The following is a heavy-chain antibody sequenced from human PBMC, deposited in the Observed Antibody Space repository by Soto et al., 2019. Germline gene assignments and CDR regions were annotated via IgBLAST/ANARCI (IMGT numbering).Heavy chain of an antibody. CDR3: AADLLDPNYDFWSGYYNWFEP. CDR2: IVVGSGNS. Sequence: ASVKVSCKASGFTFTSSAMQWVRQARGQRLEWIGWIVVGSGNSNYAKKFQERVTITRDMSTSTAYMELSSLRSEDTAVYYCAADLLDPNYDFWSGYYNWFEPWGQGTLVTVSS. V-gene: IGHV1-58*02. D-gene: IGHD3-3*01. J-gene: IGHJ5*02. CDR1: GFTFTSSA.